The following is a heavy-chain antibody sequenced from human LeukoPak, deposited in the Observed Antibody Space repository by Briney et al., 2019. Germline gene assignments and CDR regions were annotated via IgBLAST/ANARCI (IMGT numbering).Heavy chain of an antibody. CDR2: ISWNSGSI. D-gene: IGHD6-13*01. CDR1: GFTFDDYA. V-gene: IGHV3-9*01. J-gene: IGHJ4*02. Sequence: GGSLRLSCAASGFTFDDYAMHWVRQAPGKGLEWVSGISWNSGSIGYADSVKGRFTISRDNAKNSLYLQMNSLRAEDTALYYCATGYGTYWGQGTLVTVSS. CDR3: ATGYGTY.